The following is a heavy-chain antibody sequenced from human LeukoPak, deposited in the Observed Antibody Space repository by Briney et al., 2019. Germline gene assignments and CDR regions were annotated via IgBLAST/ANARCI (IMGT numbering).Heavy chain of an antibody. D-gene: IGHD3-9*01. CDR3: AKVELRYFDWLLRRGAFDY. CDR2: ISGSGGST. V-gene: IGHV3-23*01. J-gene: IGHJ4*02. CDR1: GFSFMTYS. Sequence: PGGSLRLSCSGSGFSFMTYSMTWVRQAPGKGLEWVSAISGSGGSTYYADSVKGRFTISRDNSKNTLYLQMNSLRAEDTAVYYCAKVELRYFDWLLRRGAFDYWGQGTLVTVSS.